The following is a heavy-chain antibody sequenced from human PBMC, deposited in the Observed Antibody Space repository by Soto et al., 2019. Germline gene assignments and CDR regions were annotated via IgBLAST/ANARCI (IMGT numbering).Heavy chain of an antibody. CDR3: ARDRSLGIAAAGLDY. Sequence: QVQLVESGGGVVQPGTSLRLSCEASGFTFTSFGIHWVRQAPGKGLEWVAVISYAGSNKYIADPFRGRFTISRDNSKNMVYLQMKSLRVDDTAIYYCARDRSLGIAAAGLDYWGPGTLVTVSS. CDR1: GFTFTSFG. V-gene: IGHV3-33*01. D-gene: IGHD6-13*01. CDR2: ISYAGSNK. J-gene: IGHJ4*02.